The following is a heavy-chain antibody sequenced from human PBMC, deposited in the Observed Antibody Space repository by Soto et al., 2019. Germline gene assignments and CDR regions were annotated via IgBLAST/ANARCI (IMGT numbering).Heavy chain of an antibody. V-gene: IGHV3-33*05. J-gene: IGHJ3*01. CDR3: ARDDDWPDNGLDV. Sequence: QVQLVESGGGVVQPGRSLRLSCAASGFTFSNYGMHWVRQAPGKGLEWLAVILNDGSDQNYGDSVKGRVTISRDNSKNTLYLQINSLRVEDTAVYYCARDDDWPDNGLDVWGQGTMVTVSS. CDR1: GFTFSNYG. D-gene: IGHD2-8*01. CDR2: ILNDGSDQ.